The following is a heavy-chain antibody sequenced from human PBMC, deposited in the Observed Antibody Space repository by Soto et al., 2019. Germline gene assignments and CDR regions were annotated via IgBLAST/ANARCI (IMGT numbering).Heavy chain of an antibody. CDR2: IYWDDDR. CDR3: AHIMITYGGVIGLDAFEC. Sequence: SGPTLVNPTQTLTLTCTFSGFSLTTRGVGVGWIRQAPGKALEWLSIIYWDDDRRYNPSLNSRLAITKDTSRNQVVLTMTTLEHVDTATYYCAHIMITYGGVIGLDAFECWGQGTMVTVSS. D-gene: IGHD3-16*02. CDR1: GFSLTTRGVG. V-gene: IGHV2-5*02. J-gene: IGHJ3*01.